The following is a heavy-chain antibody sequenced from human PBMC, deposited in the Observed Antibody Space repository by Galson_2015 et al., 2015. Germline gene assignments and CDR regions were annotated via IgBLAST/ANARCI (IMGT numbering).Heavy chain of an antibody. D-gene: IGHD6-13*01. CDR2: ISYDGSNK. CDR1: GFTLRSYA. V-gene: IGHV3-30*03. CDR3: ATPGADRWQQLDYFDY. J-gene: IGHJ4*02. Sequence: SLRLSCAASGFTLRSYAMSWVRQAPGKGLEWVAFISYDGSNKYYADSAKARFTVSRDNSKNTLYLQMNSLRADDTAIYYCATPGADRWQQLDYFDYWGQGTLVTVSS.